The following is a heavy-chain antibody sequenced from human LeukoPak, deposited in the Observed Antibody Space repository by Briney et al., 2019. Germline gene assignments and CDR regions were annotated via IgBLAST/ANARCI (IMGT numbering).Heavy chain of an antibody. Sequence: ASVKVSCKASGGTFSSYAISWVRQAPGQGLEWMGRIIPILGIANYAQKFQGRVTITADKSTSTAYMELSSLRSEDTAVYYCARDQSNGDYGGYWGQGTLVTVSS. CDR1: GGTFSSYA. J-gene: IGHJ4*02. D-gene: IGHD4-17*01. CDR2: IIPILGIA. V-gene: IGHV1-69*04. CDR3: ARDQSNGDYGGY.